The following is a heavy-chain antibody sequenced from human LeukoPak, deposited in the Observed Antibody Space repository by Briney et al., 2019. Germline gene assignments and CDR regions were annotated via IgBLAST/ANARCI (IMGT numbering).Heavy chain of an antibody. J-gene: IGHJ5*02. CDR1: GDSIFGSGFF. V-gene: IGHV4-39*01. CDR2: FYYSGRT. D-gene: IGHD3-10*01. Sequence: SETLSLTLTVSGDSIFGSGFFLGWVPPPPRKGLERIGSFYYSGRTHYNPSLKSRVTISVDTSKNQFFLRLTSVSAADTAVYYCARNRSITVVRGGHGTEKNNLFDPWGQGTLVTVSS. CDR3: ARNRSITVVRGGHGTEKNNLFDP.